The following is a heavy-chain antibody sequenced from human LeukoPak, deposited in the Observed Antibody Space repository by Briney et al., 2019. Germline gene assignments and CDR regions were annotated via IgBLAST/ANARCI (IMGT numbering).Heavy chain of an antibody. CDR3: AASLGPLTEY. CDR2: ISSSSSYI. V-gene: IGHV3-21*01. CDR1: GFTFSSYS. Sequence: GGSLRLSCAASGFTFSSYSMNWVRQAPGKGLEWVSSISSSSSYIYYADSVKGRFTISRDNAKNSLHLQMNSLRAEDTAVYYCAASLGPLTEYWGQGTLVTVSS. J-gene: IGHJ4*02. D-gene: IGHD7-27*01.